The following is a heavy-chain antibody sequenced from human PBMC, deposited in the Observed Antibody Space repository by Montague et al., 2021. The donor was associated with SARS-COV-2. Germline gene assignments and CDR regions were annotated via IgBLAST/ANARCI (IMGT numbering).Heavy chain of an antibody. Sequence: SLRLSCAASGFTFSSFAMTWVRQAPGKGLEWVSIIYTGGSRTHYADSVKGRFIISRDDSKNTLYLQMNGLRVEDTAIYYCAGNMYFYDSRGYQNIAYWGQGILVAVSS. D-gene: IGHD3-22*01. CDR1: GFTFSSFA. CDR2: IYTGGSRT. V-gene: IGHV3-23*03. J-gene: IGHJ4*02. CDR3: AGNMYFYDSRGYQNIAY.